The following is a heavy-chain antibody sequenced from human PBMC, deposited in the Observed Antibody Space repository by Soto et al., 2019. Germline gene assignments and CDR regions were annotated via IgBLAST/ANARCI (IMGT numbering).Heavy chain of an antibody. CDR1: GFTFSSYA. Sequence: GSLRLSCAASGFTFSSYAMSWVRQAPGKGLEWVSAISGSGGSTYYADSVKGRFTISRDNSKNTLYLQMNSLRAEDTAVYYCAKELVLRYFDWLPHPAFDYWGQGTLVTVSS. V-gene: IGHV3-23*01. J-gene: IGHJ4*02. CDR2: ISGSGGST. CDR3: AKELVLRYFDWLPHPAFDY. D-gene: IGHD3-9*01.